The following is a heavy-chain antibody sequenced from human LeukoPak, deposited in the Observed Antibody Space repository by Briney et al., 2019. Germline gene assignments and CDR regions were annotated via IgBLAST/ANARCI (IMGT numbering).Heavy chain of an antibody. D-gene: IGHD3-3*01. CDR1: GFTFSSYA. CDR3: ARDPTQRYYAFATDY. V-gene: IGHV3-23*01. Sequence: GGSLRLSCAASGFTFSSYAMSWVRQAPGKGLEWVSAISGSGGSTYYTDSMKGRFTISRDNAKNSLFLQMNSLRAEDTAVYYCARDPTQRYYAFATDYWGQGTLVTVSS. CDR2: ISGSGGST. J-gene: IGHJ4*02.